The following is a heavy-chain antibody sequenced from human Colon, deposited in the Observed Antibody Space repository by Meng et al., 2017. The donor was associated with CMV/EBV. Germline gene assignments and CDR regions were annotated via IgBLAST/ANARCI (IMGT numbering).Heavy chain of an antibody. CDR1: GGSISRSSYY. CDR3: ARLNKYYDIFTGYRMGFDR. CDR2: IHYSGKT. D-gene: IGHD3-9*01. Sequence: SQTLSLTCTVSGGSISRSSYYWGWIRQPPGKGLEWIWSIHYSGKTYYNPSLKSRVTISVDTSKNQFSLKLSSVTAADTAVYYCARLNKYYDIFTGYRMGFDRWGQGNLVTVSS. J-gene: IGHJ4*02. V-gene: IGHV4-39*01.